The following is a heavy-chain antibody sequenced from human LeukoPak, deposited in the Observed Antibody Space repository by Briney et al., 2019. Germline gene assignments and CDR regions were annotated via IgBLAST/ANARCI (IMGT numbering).Heavy chain of an antibody. J-gene: IGHJ4*02. CDR2: ISASGVST. CDR3: AKSGSGSYYNPDFDY. D-gene: IGHD3-10*01. V-gene: IGHV3-23*01. Sequence: PGGSLRLSCAASGFTFSSYAMTWFRQAPGKGLEWVSGISASGVSTHYEDSVKGRFTISRDNSKNTLYLQMNSLRAEDTAVYYCAKSGSGSYYNPDFDYWGQGTLVTVSS. CDR1: GFTFSSYA.